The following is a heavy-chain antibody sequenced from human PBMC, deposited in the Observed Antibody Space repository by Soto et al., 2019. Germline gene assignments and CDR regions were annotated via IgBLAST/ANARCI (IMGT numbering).Heavy chain of an antibody. CDR3: AREMGARNITIFGVVIYYYYGMDV. V-gene: IGHV1-3*01. J-gene: IGHJ6*02. Sequence: ASVKVSCKASGYTFTSYAMHWVRQAPGQRLEWMGWINAGNGNTKYSQKFQGRVTITRDTSASTAYMELSSLRSEDTAVYYCAREMGARNITIFGVVIYYYYGMDVWGQGTTVTVSS. CDR2: INAGNGNT. CDR1: GYTFTSYA. D-gene: IGHD3-3*01.